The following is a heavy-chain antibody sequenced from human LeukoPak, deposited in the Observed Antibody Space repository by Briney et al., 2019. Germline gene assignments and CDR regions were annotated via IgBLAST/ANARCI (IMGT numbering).Heavy chain of an antibody. D-gene: IGHD6-19*01. J-gene: IGHJ4*02. CDR3: ARGQSSGRYGFDY. CDR1: GGSFSGYY. CDR2: INHSGST. Sequence: SETLSLTCAVYGGSFSGYYWSWIRQPPGKGLEWIGEINHSGSTNYNPSLKSRVTISVDTSKNQFSPKLSSVTAADTAVYYCARGQSSGRYGFDYWGQGTLVTVSS. V-gene: IGHV4-34*01.